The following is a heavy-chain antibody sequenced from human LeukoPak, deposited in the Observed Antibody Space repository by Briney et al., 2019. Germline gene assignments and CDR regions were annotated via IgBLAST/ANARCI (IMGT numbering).Heavy chain of an antibody. D-gene: IGHD1-26*01. Sequence: PGGSLRLSCAASGFTFNNYYIHWVRQAPGKGLVWVSRINGVGTATIYADSVKGRFTISRDNAENTVYLQMNSLRAEDTAIYYCVRDWHHWDFGSWGQGTLVTVSS. J-gene: IGHJ5*01. CDR1: GFTFNNYY. V-gene: IGHV3-74*01. CDR3: VRDWHHWDFGS. CDR2: INGVGTAT.